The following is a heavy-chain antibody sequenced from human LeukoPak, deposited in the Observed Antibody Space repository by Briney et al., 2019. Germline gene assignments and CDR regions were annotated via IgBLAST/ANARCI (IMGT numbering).Heavy chain of an antibody. Sequence: ASVKVSCKASGYTFTSYDINWVRQATGQGLEWMGWMNPNSGNTGYAQKFQGRVTMTRNTSISTAYMELSSLRSEDTAVYCCARVMVGATDFDYWGQGTLVTVSS. CDR2: MNPNSGNT. V-gene: IGHV1-8*01. CDR1: GYTFTSYD. J-gene: IGHJ4*02. CDR3: ARVMVGATDFDY. D-gene: IGHD1-26*01.